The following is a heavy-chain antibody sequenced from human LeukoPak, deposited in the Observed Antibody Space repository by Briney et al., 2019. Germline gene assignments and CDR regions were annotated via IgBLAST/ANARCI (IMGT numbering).Heavy chain of an antibody. CDR3: ASSSSWSFFDY. Sequence: KSSETLSLTCTVSGGSISSGDYYWSWIRQPPGKGLEWIGYIYYSGSTYYNPSLKSRVTISVDTSKNQFSLKVSSVTAADTAVYYCASSSSWSFFDYWGQGTLVTVSS. J-gene: IGHJ4*02. CDR1: GGSISSGDYY. V-gene: IGHV4-30-4*01. D-gene: IGHD6-13*01. CDR2: IYYSGST.